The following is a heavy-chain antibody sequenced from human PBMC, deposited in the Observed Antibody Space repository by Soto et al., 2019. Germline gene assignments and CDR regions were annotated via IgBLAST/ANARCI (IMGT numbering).Heavy chain of an antibody. J-gene: IGHJ4*02. V-gene: IGHV4-39*01. CDR1: GRTFTINGDF. Sequence: PSGTLCLTCTASGRTFTINGDFWFLAWIRQPPGKGLEWIGSIDNGGKTYYNPPLKSRVIISADTSKNQFFMSLNSVTAEDTAVYYCVRRSLHVDQPWGQGMLVTVSS. CDR2: IDNGGKT. CDR3: VRRSLHVDQP. D-gene: IGHD2-2*01.